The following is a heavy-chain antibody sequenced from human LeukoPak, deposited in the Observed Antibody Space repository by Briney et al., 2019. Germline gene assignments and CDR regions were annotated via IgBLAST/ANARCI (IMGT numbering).Heavy chain of an antibody. J-gene: IGHJ4*02. V-gene: IGHV5-51*01. D-gene: IGHD6-19*01. CDR3: ARCRIAVAGTWKIDYFDY. Sequence: GESLKISCKGSGYSFTSYWIGWVRQMPGKGLEWMGIIYPGDSDTRYSPSFQGQVTISADKSISTAYLQWSSLKASDTAMYYCARCRIAVAGTWKIDYFDYWGQGTLVTVSS. CDR1: GYSFTSYW. CDR2: IYPGDSDT.